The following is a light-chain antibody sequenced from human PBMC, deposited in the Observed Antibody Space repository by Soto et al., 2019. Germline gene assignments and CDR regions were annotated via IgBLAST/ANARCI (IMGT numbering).Light chain of an antibody. CDR1: QGISSY. J-gene: IGKJ4*01. V-gene: IGKV1-9*01. CDR2: AAS. CDR3: QQPNSYPLT. Sequence: DIQLTQSPSFLSASVGDRVTITCRASQGISSYLAWYQQKLGKVPKLLIYAASTLQSGVPSRFSGSGSGTEFTLTISSLQPEDFATYYCQQPNSYPLTFGGGTKVEIK.